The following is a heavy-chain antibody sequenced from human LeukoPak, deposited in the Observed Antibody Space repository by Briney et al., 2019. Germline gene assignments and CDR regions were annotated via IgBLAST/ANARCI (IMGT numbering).Heavy chain of an antibody. CDR1: GGSISSSSYY. J-gene: IGHJ4*02. Sequence: SETLSLTCTVSGGSISSSSYYWGWLRQPPGKGLEWVGSIYYSGSTYYNPSLESRVTISVDTSKNQYSLKLSSVTAADTAVYYCARHTEVLRFLEWSPGAVDYWGQGTLVTVSS. CDR2: IYYSGST. V-gene: IGHV4-39*01. D-gene: IGHD3-3*01. CDR3: ARHTEVLRFLEWSPGAVDY.